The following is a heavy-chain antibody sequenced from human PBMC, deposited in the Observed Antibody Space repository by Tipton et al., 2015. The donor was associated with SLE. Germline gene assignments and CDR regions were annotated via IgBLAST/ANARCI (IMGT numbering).Heavy chain of an antibody. V-gene: IGHV3-48*03. J-gene: IGHJ3*01. CDR2: ISESGSSI. CDR3: AREGVGTVDGFDV. Sequence: SLRLSCVASGFLLGGNEMNWVRQAPDRGLEWVAYISESGSSIYYRDSGKGRFIIARDNAENSLYLQMNSLRADDSAVYYWAREGVGTVDGFDVWGQGTTVTVSS. CDR1: GFLLGGNE. D-gene: IGHD4-23*01.